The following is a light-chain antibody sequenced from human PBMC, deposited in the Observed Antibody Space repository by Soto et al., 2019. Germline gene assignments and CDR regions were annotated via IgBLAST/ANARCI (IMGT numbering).Light chain of an antibody. CDR1: SSDVGSYNF. J-gene: IGLJ3*02. V-gene: IGLV2-23*01. CDR2: EGN. Sequence: QSVLTQPASVSGSPGQSITISCTGTSSDVGSYNFVSWYQQHPGKAPKLMIYEGNKRPSGVSNRFSGSKSGNTASLTISGLQAEDEADYYCCSYADSRRVFGGGTKLTVL. CDR3: CSYADSRRV.